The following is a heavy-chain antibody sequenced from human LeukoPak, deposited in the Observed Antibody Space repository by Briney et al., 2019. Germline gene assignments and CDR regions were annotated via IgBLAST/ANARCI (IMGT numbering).Heavy chain of an antibody. V-gene: IGHV1-69*05. CDR2: IIPIFGTA. Sequence: SVKVSCKASGGTFSSYAISWVRQAPGQGLEWMGGIIPIFGTANYAQKFQGRVTITTDESTSTAYMELSSLRSEDTAVYYCARSVVPAANDYYYMDVWGKGTTVTVS. CDR3: ARSVVPAANDYYYMDV. CDR1: GGTFSSYA. D-gene: IGHD2-2*01. J-gene: IGHJ6*03.